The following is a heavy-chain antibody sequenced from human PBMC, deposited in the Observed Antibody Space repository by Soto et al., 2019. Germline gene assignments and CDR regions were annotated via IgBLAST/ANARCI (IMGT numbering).Heavy chain of an antibody. CDR3: ARASAGKQQLVYYYYGMDV. V-gene: IGHV1-3*01. J-gene: IGHJ6*02. D-gene: IGHD6-13*01. CDR2: INAGNGNT. Sequence: AASVKVSCKASGYTFTSYAMRWVRQAPGQRLEWMGWINAGNGNTKYSQKFQGRVTITRDTSASTAYMELSSLRSEDTAVYYCARASAGKQQLVYYYYGMDVWGQGTTVTVSS. CDR1: GYTFTSYA.